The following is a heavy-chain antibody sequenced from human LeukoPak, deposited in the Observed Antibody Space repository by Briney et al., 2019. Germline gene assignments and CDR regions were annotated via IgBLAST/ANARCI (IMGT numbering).Heavy chain of an antibody. CDR3: ARVRIAARRGPYNWFDP. V-gene: IGHV1-2*02. Sequence: ASVKVSCKASGYTFTGYYMHWVRQAPGQGLEWMGWINPNSGGTNYAQKFQGRVTMTRDTSISTAYMELGRLRSDDTAVYYCARVRIAARRGPYNWFDPWGQGTPVTVSS. CDR2: INPNSGGT. J-gene: IGHJ5*02. D-gene: IGHD6-6*01. CDR1: GYTFTGYY.